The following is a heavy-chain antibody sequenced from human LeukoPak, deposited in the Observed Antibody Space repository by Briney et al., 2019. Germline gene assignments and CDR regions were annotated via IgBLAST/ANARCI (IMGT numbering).Heavy chain of an antibody. CDR3: ARDTVPPTTVVTLGLDY. CDR2: IYYSGST. J-gene: IGHJ4*02. D-gene: IGHD4-23*01. Sequence: SETLSLTCTVSGGSISSYYWSWIRQPPGKGLEWIGYIYYSGSTNYNPSLKSRVTISVDTSKNQFSLKLSSVTAADTAVYYCARDTVPPTTVVTLGLDYWGQGTLVTVSS. CDR1: GGSISSYY. V-gene: IGHV4-59*12.